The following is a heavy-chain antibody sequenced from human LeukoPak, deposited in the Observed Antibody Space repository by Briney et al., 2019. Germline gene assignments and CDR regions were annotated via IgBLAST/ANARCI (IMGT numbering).Heavy chain of an antibody. V-gene: IGHV1-2*02. CDR3: ESFSAVAGSATDY. CDR1: VYTFASYY. J-gene: IGHJ4*02. D-gene: IGHD6-19*01. Sequence: ASVTVSFKCSVYTFASYYMHWVGQAPGQGLEWMGWMNPNSGDTNYAQKFQGRVTMTRDTSINTAYMELSSLTSAAAYVYYCESFSAVAGSATDYWGQGALVTVSS. CDR2: MNPNSGDT.